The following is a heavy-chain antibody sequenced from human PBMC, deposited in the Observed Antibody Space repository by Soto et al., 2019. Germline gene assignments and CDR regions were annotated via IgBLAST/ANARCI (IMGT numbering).Heavy chain of an antibody. CDR1: GFTFSSYS. CDR2: ISSSSSYI. V-gene: IGHV3-21*01. CDR3: ARDAAQGLRPGAFDI. J-gene: IGHJ3*02. Sequence: PGGSLRLSCAASGFTFSSYSMNWVRQAPGKGLEWVSSISSSSSYIYYADSVKGRFTISRDNAKNSLYLQMNSLRAEDTAVYYCARDAAQGLRPGAFDIWGQGTMVTVSS. D-gene: IGHD6-13*01.